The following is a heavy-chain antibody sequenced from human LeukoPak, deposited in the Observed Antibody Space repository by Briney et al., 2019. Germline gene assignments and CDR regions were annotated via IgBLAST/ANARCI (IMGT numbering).Heavy chain of an antibody. D-gene: IGHD1-26*01. J-gene: IGHJ1*01. CDR1: GFTFSSYA. CDR2: ISGSGGST. CDR3: AKDWSYYSEYFHH. Sequence: GGSLRLSCAASGFTFSSYAMTWVRQAPGKGLEWVSAISGSGGSTYYADSVKGRFTISRDNSKNTLTLQMNSLRAEDTAVYYCAKDWSYYSEYFHHWGQGTLVTVSS. V-gene: IGHV3-23*01.